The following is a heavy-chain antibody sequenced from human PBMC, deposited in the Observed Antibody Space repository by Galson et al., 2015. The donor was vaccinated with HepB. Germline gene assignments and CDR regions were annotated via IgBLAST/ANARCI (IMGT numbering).Heavy chain of an antibody. J-gene: IGHJ5*02. D-gene: IGHD2-15*01. Sequence: CKASGYTFTSYAMHWVRQAPGQRLEWMGWINAGNGNTKYSQKFQGRVTITRDTSASTAYMELSSLRSEDTAVYYCARARYCSGGSCYSRGNWFDPWGQGTLVTVSS. CDR2: INAGNGNT. CDR3: ARARYCSGGSCYSRGNWFDP. V-gene: IGHV1-3*01. CDR1: GYTFTSYA.